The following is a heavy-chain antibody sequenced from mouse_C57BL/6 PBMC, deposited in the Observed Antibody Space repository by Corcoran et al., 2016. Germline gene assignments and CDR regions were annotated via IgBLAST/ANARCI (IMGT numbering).Heavy chain of an antibody. CDR2: IYPNNGGN. D-gene: IGHD4-1*01. CDR1: GYTFTDYY. CDR3: ARSDWDQPDAMVY. Sequence: EVQLQQSGPELVKPGASVKIYCKASGYTFTDYYMNWVKQSHGKCLEWIGDIYPNNGGNSSNQKFKGKAKLTVDKSSKTASMELRSLTSDDSAVDECARSDWDQPDAMVYWGQGTAVTFSS. J-gene: IGHJ4*01. V-gene: IGHV1-26*01.